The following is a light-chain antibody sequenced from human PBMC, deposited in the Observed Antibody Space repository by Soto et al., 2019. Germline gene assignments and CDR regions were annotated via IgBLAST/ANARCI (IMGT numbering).Light chain of an antibody. Sequence: AIQMTQSPSSLSASVGDRVTITCRASQDIRNELGWYQQKPGKAPNLLIYAASTLESGVPSRFSGSGSGTDFTLTISSLQPEDFATYYCLQDYNYPRTFGQGTKVEIK. V-gene: IGKV1-6*01. CDR2: AAS. J-gene: IGKJ1*01. CDR3: LQDYNYPRT. CDR1: QDIRNE.